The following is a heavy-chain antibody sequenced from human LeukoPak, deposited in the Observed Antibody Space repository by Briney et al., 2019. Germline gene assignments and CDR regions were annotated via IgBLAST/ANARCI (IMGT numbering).Heavy chain of an antibody. Sequence: SETLSLTCAVYGGSFSGYYWSWIRQPPGKGLEWIGEINHSGSTNYNPSLKSRVTISVDTSKNQFSLKLSSVTAADTAVYYCARGGVSYGDHPFDYWGQGTLVTVSS. CDR3: ARGGVSYGDHPFDY. D-gene: IGHD4-17*01. V-gene: IGHV4-34*01. J-gene: IGHJ4*02. CDR1: GGSFSGYY. CDR2: INHSGST.